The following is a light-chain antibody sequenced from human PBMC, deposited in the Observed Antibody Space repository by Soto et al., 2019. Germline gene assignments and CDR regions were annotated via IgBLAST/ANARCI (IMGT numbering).Light chain of an antibody. CDR3: QQYNSYPYT. J-gene: IGKJ2*01. Sequence: DIQMTQSPSTLSASVGDRVTITCRASQSISSWLAWYQQKPGKAPKLLIYDASSLESGVPSRFSGSGSGTEFTLTISSLQPDVFATYYCQQYNSYPYTFSQGTKLEIK. CDR1: QSISSW. CDR2: DAS. V-gene: IGKV1-5*01.